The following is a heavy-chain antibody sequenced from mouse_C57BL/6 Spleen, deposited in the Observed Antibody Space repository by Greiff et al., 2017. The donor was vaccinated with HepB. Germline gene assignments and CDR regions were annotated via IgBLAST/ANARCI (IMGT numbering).Heavy chain of an antibody. CDR3: ARYDYDAWFAY. J-gene: IGHJ3*01. CDR1: GYTFTSYT. D-gene: IGHD2-4*01. CDR2: INPSSGYT. Sequence: VQVVESGAELARPGASVKMSCKASGYTFTSYTMHWVKQRPGQGLEWIGYINPSSGYTKYNQKFKDKATLTADKSSSTAYMQLSSLTSEDSAVYYCARYDYDAWFAYWGQGTLVTVSA. V-gene: IGHV1-4*01.